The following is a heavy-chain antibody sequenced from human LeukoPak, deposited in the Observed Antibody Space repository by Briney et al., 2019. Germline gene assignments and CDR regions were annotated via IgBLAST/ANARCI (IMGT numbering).Heavy chain of an antibody. D-gene: IGHD3-10*01. J-gene: IGHJ6*04. CDR3: AGTELGFGELCWNV. CDR1: GYTFTSYG. V-gene: IGHV1-18*01. CDR2: ISAYNGNT. Sequence: ASVKVSCKASGYTFTSYGISWVRQAPGQGLEWMGWISAYNGNTNYAQKLQGRVTMTTDTSTSTAYMELRSLRSDDTAVYYCAGTELGFGELCWNVWGKGTTVTVSS.